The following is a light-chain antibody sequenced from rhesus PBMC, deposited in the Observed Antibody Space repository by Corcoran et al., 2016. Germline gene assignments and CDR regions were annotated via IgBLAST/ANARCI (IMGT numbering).Light chain of an antibody. CDR2: EVS. Sequence: QAALTQPRSVSGSPGQSVTISCTGTSSDIGGYNYVSWYQHHPGTAPKLMIYEVSQRPSGVSDRFSGSKSGNTASLTISGLQAEDEADYYCSSYTGSNTYIFGAGTRLTVL. J-gene: IGLJ1*01. CDR3: SSYTGSNTYI. CDR1: SSDIGGYNY. V-gene: IGLV2-32*02.